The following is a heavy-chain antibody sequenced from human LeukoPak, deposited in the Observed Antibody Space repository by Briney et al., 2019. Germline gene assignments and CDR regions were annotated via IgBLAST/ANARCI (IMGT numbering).Heavy chain of an antibody. CDR3: ARKMARGSITYFDY. Sequence: PGGSLRLSCAASGFTFSDYTMHWVRQAPGKGLEYVSAIGGDGGTTYYANSVKGRFTISRDNSKSTLYLQMGSLRAEDVAVYYCARKMARGSITYFDYWGQGTLGTVSS. D-gene: IGHD3-10*01. CDR1: GFTFSDYT. J-gene: IGHJ4*02. V-gene: IGHV3-64*01. CDR2: IGGDGGTT.